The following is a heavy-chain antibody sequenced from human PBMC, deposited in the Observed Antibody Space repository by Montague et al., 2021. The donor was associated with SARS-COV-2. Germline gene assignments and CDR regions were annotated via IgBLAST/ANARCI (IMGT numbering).Heavy chain of an antibody. CDR2: LYTSGST. Sequence: SETLSLTCTVSGASVRTYYWSWIRQSAGKKLEWMGRLYTSGSTYYNPSFKSRATMSLDTSKNLFSLNLSSMTAADTAVYYCARDGADYSFAYYHEMDVWGQGIAVTVSS. D-gene: IGHD5-12*01. V-gene: IGHV4-4*07. CDR1: GASVRTYY. J-gene: IGHJ6*02. CDR3: ARDGADYSFAYYHEMDV.